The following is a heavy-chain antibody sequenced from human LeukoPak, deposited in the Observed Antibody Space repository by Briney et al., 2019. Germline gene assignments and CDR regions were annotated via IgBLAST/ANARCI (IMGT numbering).Heavy chain of an antibody. D-gene: IGHD3-10*01. V-gene: IGHV4-4*07. J-gene: IGHJ4*02. CDR3: ARVDPRSGSLDY. CDR1: GGSISSYY. Sequence: PSETLSLTCTVSGGSISSYYWSWIRQPAGKGLEWIGRIYTSGSTNYNPSLKSRVTMSVDTSKSQFSLKLSSVTAVDTAVYYCARVDPRSGSLDYWGQGTLVTVSS. CDR2: IYTSGST.